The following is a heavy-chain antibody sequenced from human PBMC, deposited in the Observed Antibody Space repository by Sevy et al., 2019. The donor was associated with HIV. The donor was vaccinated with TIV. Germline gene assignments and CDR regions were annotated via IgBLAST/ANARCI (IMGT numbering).Heavy chain of an antibody. CDR1: GFIFSNYG. CDR3: ARGRELLIDA. V-gene: IGHV3-33*01. D-gene: IGHD1-26*01. J-gene: IGHJ5*02. Sequence: GGSLRLSCAASGFIFSNYGMHWVRQAPGKGLEWVAVIWFDGSNKYYADSVKGRFTISRDNSKNTLFLQMNSLRAEDTAVYYCARGRELLIDARGQGTLVTVSS. CDR2: IWFDGSNK.